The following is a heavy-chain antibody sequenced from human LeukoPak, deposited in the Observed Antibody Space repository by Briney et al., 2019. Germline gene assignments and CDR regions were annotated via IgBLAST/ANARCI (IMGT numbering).Heavy chain of an antibody. V-gene: IGHV4-34*01. D-gene: IGHD1-26*01. J-gene: IGHJ4*02. CDR3: ARGRGSGSYD. Sequence: SETLSLTCAVYGGSFSGYYWSWIRQPPGKGLEWIGEINHSGSTNYNPSLKSRVTISVDTSKNQFSLKLSSVTAADTAVYYCARGRGSGSYDWGQGTLVTVSS. CDR2: INHSGST. CDR1: GGSFSGYY.